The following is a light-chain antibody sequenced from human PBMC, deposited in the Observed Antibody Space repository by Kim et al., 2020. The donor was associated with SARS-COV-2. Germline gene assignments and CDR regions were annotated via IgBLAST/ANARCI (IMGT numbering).Light chain of an antibody. V-gene: IGLV3-1*01. CDR3: QAWDSSTVV. CDR2: EVT. CDR1: KVGDKC. Sequence: VSPGQTASISCSGEKVGDKCDCWYQKKPGQSPVLVIYEVTKRPSGIPERFSGSNSGNTATLTISGTQAVDEADYYCQAWDSSTVVFGGGTQLTVL. J-gene: IGLJ2*01.